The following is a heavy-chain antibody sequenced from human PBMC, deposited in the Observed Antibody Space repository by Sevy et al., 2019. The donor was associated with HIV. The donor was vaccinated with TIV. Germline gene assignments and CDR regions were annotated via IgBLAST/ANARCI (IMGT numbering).Heavy chain of an antibody. CDR2: IYSSGST. V-gene: IGHV4-30-4*01. D-gene: IGHD2-15*01. CDR1: GGSISSGDYH. J-gene: IGHJ4*02. CDR3: ARTKYGSGGSCYFYFDY. Sequence: SETLSLTCTVSGGSISSGDYHWSWIRQPPGKGLEWIGYIYSSGSTYHNPSLKGRVTISIDTSENQFSLKLSSVTAADTAVYYCARTKYGSGGSCYFYFDYWGQGTLATVSS.